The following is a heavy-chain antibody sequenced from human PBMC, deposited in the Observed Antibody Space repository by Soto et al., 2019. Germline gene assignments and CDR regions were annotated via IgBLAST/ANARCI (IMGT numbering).Heavy chain of an antibody. Sequence: PSETLSLTCTVAGGSISSYYWSWIRQPPGKGLEWIGYIYYSGSTNYNPSLKSRVTISVDTSKDQFSLKLSSVTAADTAVYYCARSRYGGYDYVDYWGQGTLVTVSS. CDR1: GGSISSYY. J-gene: IGHJ4*02. V-gene: IGHV4-59*01. CDR2: IYYSGST. CDR3: ARSRYGGYDYVDY. D-gene: IGHD5-12*01.